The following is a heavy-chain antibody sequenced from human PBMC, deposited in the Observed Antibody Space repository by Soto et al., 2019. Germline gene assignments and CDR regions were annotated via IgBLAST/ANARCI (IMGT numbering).Heavy chain of an antibody. D-gene: IGHD3-16*01. CDR3: ARGGNVAGAFDI. J-gene: IGHJ3*02. V-gene: IGHV3-33*01. Sequence: QMQLVDSGGGVVQPGRSLRLSCAASGFTVSHYGMHWVRQAPGKGLEWVAVIWDDGIKKFYPDSVRGRFTISRDNSENTLFLQMNSLTAEDTAIYYCARGGNVAGAFDIWGQGTMVTVSS. CDR1: GFTVSHYG. CDR2: IWDDGIKK.